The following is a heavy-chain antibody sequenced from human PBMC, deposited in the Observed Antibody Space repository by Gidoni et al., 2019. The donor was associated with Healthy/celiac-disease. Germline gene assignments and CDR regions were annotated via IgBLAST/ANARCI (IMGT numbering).Heavy chain of an antibody. Sequence: QLQLQESGSGLVKPSQTLPLTCDDSGGSISSGGYSWSWIRQPPGKGLEWIGYIYHSGSTYYNPSLKSRVTISVDRSKNQFSLKLSSVAAADTAVYYCARDRRGLGAFDIWGQGTMVTVSS. D-gene: IGHD3-10*01. V-gene: IGHV4-30-2*01. J-gene: IGHJ3*02. CDR1: GGSISSGGYS. CDR2: IYHSGST. CDR3: ARDRRGLGAFDI.